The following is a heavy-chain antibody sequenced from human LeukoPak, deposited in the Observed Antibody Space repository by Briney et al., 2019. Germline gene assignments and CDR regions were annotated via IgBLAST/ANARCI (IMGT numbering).Heavy chain of an antibody. Sequence: GGSLRLSCAASGFTFDDYAMHWVRQAPGKGLEWVSGISWNSGSIGYADSVKGRFTISRDNAKNSLYLQMNSLRAEDTALYYCAKDILAVAGSSTKFDPWGQGTLVTVSS. V-gene: IGHV3-9*01. CDR2: ISWNSGSI. D-gene: IGHD6-19*01. J-gene: IGHJ5*02. CDR3: AKDILAVAGSSTKFDP. CDR1: GFTFDDYA.